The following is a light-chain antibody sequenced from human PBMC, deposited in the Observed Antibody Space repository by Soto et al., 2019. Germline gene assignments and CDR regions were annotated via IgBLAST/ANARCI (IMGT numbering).Light chain of an antibody. CDR2: AAS. CDR1: QSISSY. V-gene: IGKV1-39*01. Sequence: DIQMTQSPSSLSASVGDRVTITFRASQSISSYLNWYQQKPGKAPQLLISAASSLQSGVPSRFSGSGSGTDFTLTISSLQPEDFATYYCQQSYSMLYTFGQGTKLEIK. CDR3: QQSYSMLYT. J-gene: IGKJ2*01.